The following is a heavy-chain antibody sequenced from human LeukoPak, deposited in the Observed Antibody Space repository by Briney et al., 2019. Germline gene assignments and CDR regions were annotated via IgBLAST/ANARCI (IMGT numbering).Heavy chain of an antibody. D-gene: IGHD1-26*01. Sequence: GGSLSLSCAASGFTFCSYSMNWVRQAPGKGLEWVSAISGSGGSTYYADSVKGRFTISRDNSKNSLYLQMNSLRAEDTAVYYCARVGEGAAKDWGQGTLVTVSS. CDR2: ISGSGGST. CDR3: ARVGEGAAKD. CDR1: GFTFCSYS. V-gene: IGHV3-23*01. J-gene: IGHJ4*02.